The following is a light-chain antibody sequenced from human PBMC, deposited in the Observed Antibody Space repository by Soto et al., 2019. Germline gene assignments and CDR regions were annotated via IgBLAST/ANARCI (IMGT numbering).Light chain of an antibody. V-gene: IGLV2-11*01. Sequence: QSALTQPRSVSGSPGQSVAIACTGTSSDVGPYPYVSWCQQHPGRAPKLIIYDVSKRPSGVPDRFSGSKSGNTASLIISGLQAEDEAEYYCCSYAGGPYVFGTGTKLTVL. CDR3: CSYAGGPYV. CDR2: DVS. J-gene: IGLJ1*01. CDR1: SSDVGPYPY.